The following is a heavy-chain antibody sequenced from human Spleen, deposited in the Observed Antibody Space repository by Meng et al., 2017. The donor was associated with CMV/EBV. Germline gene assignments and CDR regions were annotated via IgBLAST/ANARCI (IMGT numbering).Heavy chain of an antibody. CDR3: ARDFSAVITSDF. V-gene: IGHV1-18*01. Sequence: SCKTSGYTFTSYGVNWVRQAPGQRLEWMGWVSPHTGSTNYAQKLQGRVTMTTDTSTSTAYMELRSLTSDDTAVYYCARDFSAVITSDFWGQGTLVTVSS. CDR2: VSPHTGST. J-gene: IGHJ4*02. CDR1: GYTFTSYG. D-gene: IGHD3-22*01.